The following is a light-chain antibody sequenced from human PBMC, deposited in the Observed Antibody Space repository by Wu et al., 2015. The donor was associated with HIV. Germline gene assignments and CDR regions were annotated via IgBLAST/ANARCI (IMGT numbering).Light chain of an antibody. V-gene: IGKV1-9*01. CDR1: QGINNY. Sequence: DIQLTQSPSFLSVSVGDRVTITCRASQGINNYLAWYQQRQGKAPKLLIYAASTLQSGVPSRVSGSGSGTEFTLTINSLQPEDSATYYCQQLNSEPYTFGQGTKLEIK. CDR2: AAS. CDR3: QQLNSEPYT. J-gene: IGKJ2*01.